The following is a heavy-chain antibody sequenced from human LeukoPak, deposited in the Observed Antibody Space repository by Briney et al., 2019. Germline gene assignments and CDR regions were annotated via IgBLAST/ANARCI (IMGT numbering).Heavy chain of an antibody. Sequence: GGSLRLSCAASGFTFSSYSMNWVRQAPGKGLEWVSSISSSSSYIYYADSVKGRFTISRDNAKNSLYLQMNSLRAEDTAVYYCARVTRYRLRFLEWLYADYWGQGTLVTVSS. CDR1: GFTFSSYS. J-gene: IGHJ4*02. CDR2: ISSSSSYI. CDR3: ARVTRYRLRFLEWLYADY. D-gene: IGHD3-3*01. V-gene: IGHV3-21*01.